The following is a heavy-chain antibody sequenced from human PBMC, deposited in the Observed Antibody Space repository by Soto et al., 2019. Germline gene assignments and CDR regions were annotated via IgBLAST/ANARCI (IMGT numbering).Heavy chain of an antibody. Sequence: SETLSLTCAVYGGSFSGYYWSWIRQPPGKGLEWIGEINHSGSTNHNPSLKSRVTISVDTSKNQFSLKLSSVTAADTAVYYCARGQALNRYYDILTGWGLDPWGQGTMVTVYS. D-gene: IGHD3-9*01. CDR1: GGSFSGYY. CDR2: INHSGST. CDR3: ARGQALNRYYDILTGWGLDP. V-gene: IGHV4-34*01. J-gene: IGHJ5*02.